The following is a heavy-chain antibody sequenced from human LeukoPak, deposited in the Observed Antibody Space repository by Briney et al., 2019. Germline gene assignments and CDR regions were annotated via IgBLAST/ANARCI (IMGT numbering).Heavy chain of an antibody. J-gene: IGHJ6*02. D-gene: IGHD5-12*01. Sequence: PGRSLRLSCTASGFTFGDYAMTWVRPAPGKGLEWVGFIRSKAYGGTTEFAASVKGRFTISRDDSKSIAYLQMNSLKTEDTAVYYCTTYDPSNYYGMDVWGQGTTVTVS. CDR3: TTYDPSNYYGMDV. V-gene: IGHV3-49*04. CDR2: IRSKAYGGTT. CDR1: GFTFGDYA.